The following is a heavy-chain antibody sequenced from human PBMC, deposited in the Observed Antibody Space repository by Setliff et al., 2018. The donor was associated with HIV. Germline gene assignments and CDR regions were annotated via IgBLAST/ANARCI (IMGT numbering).Heavy chain of an antibody. CDR1: GFTFNNAW. J-gene: IGHJ5*02. CDR3: TTEDPWLRFGH. V-gene: IGHV3-15*01. Sequence: GGSLRLSCAASGFTFNNAWVTWVRQAPGKGLEWVGHIKSKTDVGTTDYAAPVKGRFTISRDDSTTTLYLQMNSLKTEDTAVYYCTTEDPWLRFGHWGQGTLVTVSA. D-gene: IGHD5-12*01. CDR2: IKSKTDVGTT.